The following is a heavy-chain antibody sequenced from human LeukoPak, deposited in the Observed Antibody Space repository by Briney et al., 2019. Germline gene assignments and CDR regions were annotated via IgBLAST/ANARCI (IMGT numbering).Heavy chain of an antibody. CDR1: GFTFSDYN. CDR3: ARDPYSGSYGPYYYYYMDV. J-gene: IGHJ6*03. D-gene: IGHD1-26*01. Sequence: GGSLRLSCAASGFTFSDYNMNWVRQAPGKGPEWVSSITSSSSYIYYADSVKGRFTISRDNAKNSLYLQMDSLRVEDTAVYYCARDPYSGSYGPYYYYYMDVWGKGTTVTISS. V-gene: IGHV3-21*06. CDR2: ITSSSSYI.